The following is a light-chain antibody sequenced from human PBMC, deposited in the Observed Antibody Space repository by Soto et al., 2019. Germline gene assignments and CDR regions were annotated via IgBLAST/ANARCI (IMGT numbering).Light chain of an antibody. CDR1: QSIRSY. J-gene: IGKJ2*01. CDR2: AAS. Sequence: DIQMTQSPSSMSASVGDRVTITCRASQSIRSYLNWYQQKPGEAPKLLMYAASSLQSGVPSRFSGRGSGTDFTLTISSLQPEDFATYYCQQSYSIPYTFGQGTKLEIK. CDR3: QQSYSIPYT. V-gene: IGKV1-39*01.